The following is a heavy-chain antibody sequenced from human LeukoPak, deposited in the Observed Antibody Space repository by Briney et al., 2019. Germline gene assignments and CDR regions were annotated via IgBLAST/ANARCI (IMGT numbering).Heavy chain of an antibody. CDR3: AREGSYYDSSRWYLDL. CDR1: GGSISNYY. Sequence: PSETLSLTCTVSGGSISNYYWTWIRQPPGKGLEWIGYIYYSGITNYNPSLKSRVTISVDLSKNQFSLKLSSVTAADTAVYYCAREGSYYDSSRWYLDLWGRGTLVTVSS. V-gene: IGHV4-59*01. J-gene: IGHJ2*01. CDR2: IYYSGIT. D-gene: IGHD3-22*01.